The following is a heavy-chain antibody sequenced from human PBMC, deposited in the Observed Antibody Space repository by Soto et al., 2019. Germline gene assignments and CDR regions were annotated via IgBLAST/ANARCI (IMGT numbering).Heavy chain of an antibody. V-gene: IGHV1-18*01. CDR3: ARAVMITFGSDAFDI. J-gene: IGHJ3*02. CDR1: GYTFTSYG. CDR2: ISAYNGNT. Sequence: QVQLVQSGAEVKKPWASVKVSCKASGYTFTSYGISWVRQDPGQGLEWMGWISAYNGNTNYAQKLQGRVTMTTDTSTSTAYMELRRLRSDDTAVYYCARAVMITFGSDAFDIWGQGTMVTVSS. D-gene: IGHD3-16*01.